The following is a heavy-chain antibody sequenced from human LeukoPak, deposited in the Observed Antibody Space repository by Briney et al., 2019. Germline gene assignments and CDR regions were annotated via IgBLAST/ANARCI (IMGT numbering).Heavy chain of an antibody. CDR3: ALTQYWGYYYYGMDV. J-gene: IGHJ6*02. D-gene: IGHD7-27*01. Sequence: PSETLSLTCTVSGGSISSGDYYWSWIRQPPGKGLEWIGEINHSGSTNYNPSLKSRVTISVDTSKNQFSLKLSSVTAADTAVYYCALTQYWGYYYYGMDVWGQGTTVTVSS. CDR2: INHSGST. V-gene: IGHV4-39*07. CDR1: GGSISSGDYY.